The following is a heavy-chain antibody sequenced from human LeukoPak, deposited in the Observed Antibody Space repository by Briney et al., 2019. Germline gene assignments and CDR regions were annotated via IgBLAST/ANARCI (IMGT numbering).Heavy chain of an antibody. CDR3: ASGMIEFDY. CDR1: GFTFSSYG. Sequence: GGTLRLSCAASGFTFSSYGMSWVRQAPGKGLEWVSAISGSGGSTYYADSVKGRFTISRDNSKNTLYLQMNSLRVEDTAMYYCASGMIEFDYWGQGTLVTVSS. D-gene: IGHD1-1*01. V-gene: IGHV3-23*01. J-gene: IGHJ4*02. CDR2: ISGSGGST.